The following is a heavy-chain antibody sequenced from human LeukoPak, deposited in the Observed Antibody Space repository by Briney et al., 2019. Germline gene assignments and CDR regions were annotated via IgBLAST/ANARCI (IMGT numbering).Heavy chain of an antibody. CDR2: INPNNGHT. J-gene: IGHJ5*02. Sequence: ASVKVSCKASGYMFSKYGITWVRQAPGQGLEWMGWINPNNGHTNYAQKFQGRLTVTTDTSTTTAYMELRSLRSDDTAVYYCARPFRLGFDPWGQGTLVTVSS. V-gene: IGHV1-18*01. D-gene: IGHD3-9*01. CDR3: ARPFRLGFDP. CDR1: GYMFSKYG.